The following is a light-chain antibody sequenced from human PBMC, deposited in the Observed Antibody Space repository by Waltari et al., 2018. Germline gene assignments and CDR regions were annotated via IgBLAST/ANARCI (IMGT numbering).Light chain of an antibody. CDR3: CSYAGFGIYV. Sequence: QSGLTQPASVSGSPGQSNTIPCTGTSRDVGNYNLVSWYQQYPGKPPKLMVYEVTKRASGVSDRFSGSKSGNTASLTIYGLQSEDEADYYCCSYAGFGIYVFGTGTKVTVL. V-gene: IGLV2-23*02. CDR1: SRDVGNYNL. CDR2: EVT. J-gene: IGLJ1*01.